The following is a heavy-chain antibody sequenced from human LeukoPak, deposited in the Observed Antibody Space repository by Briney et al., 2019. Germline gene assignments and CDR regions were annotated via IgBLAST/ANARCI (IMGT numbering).Heavy chain of an antibody. CDR3: AREGWYYYDSSGYYPHHEAFDI. CDR2: INPSGGST. Sequence: GASVKVSCKASGYTFTSYYIHWVRQAPGQGLEWMGIINPSGGSTSYAQKFQGRVTMTRDTSTSTVYMELSSLRSEDTAVYYCAREGWYYYDSSGYYPHHEAFDIWVQGRMVAVCS. V-gene: IGHV1-46*01. CDR1: GYTFTSYY. J-gene: IGHJ3*02. D-gene: IGHD3-22*01.